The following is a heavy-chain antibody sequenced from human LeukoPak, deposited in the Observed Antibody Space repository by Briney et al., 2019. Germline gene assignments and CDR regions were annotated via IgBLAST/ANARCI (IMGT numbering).Heavy chain of an antibody. D-gene: IGHD3-16*02. J-gene: IGHJ4*02. CDR1: GFTFTDSW. CDR3: ARVRYGNYFDY. CDR2: IKPDGTEK. V-gene: IGHV3-7*04. Sequence: QPGGSLRLSCAASGFTFTDSWMSWVRQAPGKGLEWVANIKPDGTEKYYVDSVKGRFTTSRDNAKNSLYLQMNSLRAEDTAVYYCARVRYGNYFDYWGQGILVTVSS.